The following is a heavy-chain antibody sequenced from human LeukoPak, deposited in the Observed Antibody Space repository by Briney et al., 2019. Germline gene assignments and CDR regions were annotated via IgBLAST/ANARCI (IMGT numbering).Heavy chain of an antibody. V-gene: IGHV4-38-2*02. Sequence: SETLSLTCIVSGNSISNGYYWGWIRQPPGKGLEWIGSVYHSGSTYYKPSLKSRVTISVDTSKNQFSLKLSSVTAADTAVYYCARALGQWELPYYYSYYYMDVWGKGTTVTVSS. CDR1: GNSISNGYY. D-gene: IGHD1-26*01. CDR3: ARALGQWELPYYYSYYYMDV. CDR2: VYHSGST. J-gene: IGHJ6*03.